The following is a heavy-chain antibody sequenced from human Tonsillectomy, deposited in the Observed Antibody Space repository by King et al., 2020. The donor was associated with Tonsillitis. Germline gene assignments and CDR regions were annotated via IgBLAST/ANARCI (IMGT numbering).Heavy chain of an antibody. CDR2: ISRSGRII. CDR1: GFTFSSYE. D-gene: IGHD1-26*01. Sequence: VQLVESGGGLVQPGGSLRLSCAASGFTFSSYEMNWVLQAPGKGLEWVSYISRSGRIIYYAESVKGRLTISRDNAKNSLYLQMNSLRAEDTAVYYCARDPIVGANFDYWGQGTLVTVAT. J-gene: IGHJ4*02. CDR3: ARDPIVGANFDY. V-gene: IGHV3-48*03.